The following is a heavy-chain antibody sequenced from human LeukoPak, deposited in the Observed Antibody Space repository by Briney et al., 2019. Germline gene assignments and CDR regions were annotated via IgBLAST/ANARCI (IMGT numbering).Heavy chain of an antibody. CDR3: ARDSASSGRFDY. Sequence: GGSLRLPCAASGFTFSSFGMHWVRQAPGKGLEWVAFIRYDGSNKYYADSVKGRFTISRDNSKNTLYPQMNSLRAEDTAVYYCARDSASSGRFDYWGQGTLVTVSS. CDR2: IRYDGSNK. D-gene: IGHD6-19*01. V-gene: IGHV3-30*02. CDR1: GFTFSSFG. J-gene: IGHJ4*02.